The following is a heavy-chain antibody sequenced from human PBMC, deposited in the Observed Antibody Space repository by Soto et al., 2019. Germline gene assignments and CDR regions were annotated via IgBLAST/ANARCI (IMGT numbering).Heavy chain of an antibody. CDR1: GFTLSSYS. D-gene: IGHD3-10*01. CDR3: ARAPHGITIVWGGSPTDY. CDR2: ISSTSTYI. V-gene: IGHV3-21*01. Sequence: EVQLVESGGGLVKPGGSLRLSCAASGFTLSSYSMNWVRQAPGKGLEWVSSISSTSTYIYYTDSVKGRFTISRDNAKNSLYLQMNSLRAEDTAVYYCARAPHGITIVWGGSPTDYWGQGTLVTVSS. J-gene: IGHJ4*02.